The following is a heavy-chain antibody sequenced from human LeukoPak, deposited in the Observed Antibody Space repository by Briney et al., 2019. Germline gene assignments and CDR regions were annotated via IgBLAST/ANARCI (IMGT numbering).Heavy chain of an antibody. J-gene: IGHJ3*02. CDR1: GYTLTELS. Sequence: GASVKVSRKVSGYTLTELSMHWVRQAPGKGLEWMGGFDPEDGETIYAQKVQGRVIMTTDTSTSTTYMELRSLRSDDTAMYFCTRVGGYSPSSTGGNAFDIWGQGTMVTVSS. V-gene: IGHV1-24*01. CDR2: FDPEDGET. CDR3: TRVGGYSPSSTGGNAFDI. D-gene: IGHD6-6*01.